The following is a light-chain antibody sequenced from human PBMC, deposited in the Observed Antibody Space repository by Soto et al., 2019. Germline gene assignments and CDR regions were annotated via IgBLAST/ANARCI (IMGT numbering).Light chain of an antibody. V-gene: IGKV3-20*01. CDR2: GAS. CDR1: QSVSSSY. Sequence: EIVLTQSPGTLSLSPGERATLSCTASQSVSSSYLAWYQQKPGQAPRLLIYGASSRATGIPDRFSGSGSGTDFTHTISRLEPEDFAVYYCQQYGSSPPWTFGQGTKVEIK. J-gene: IGKJ1*01. CDR3: QQYGSSPPWT.